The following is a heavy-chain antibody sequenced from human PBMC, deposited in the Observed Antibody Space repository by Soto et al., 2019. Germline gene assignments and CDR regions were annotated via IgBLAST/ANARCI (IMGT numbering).Heavy chain of an antibody. CDR3: ARHIAVSGARGVDF. CDR2: IYHSGAT. Sequence: QVQLQESGPGLMKPSGTLSLTCAVSGGSISTNCWSWVRQPPGKGLEWIGAIYHSGATNYNPSLKNRVTMSVDKSQNHLTQTLNSVTAADTAVYYCARHIAVSGARGVDFWGHGTLVTVSS. V-gene: IGHV4-4*02. CDR1: GGSISTNC. D-gene: IGHD6-19*01. J-gene: IGHJ4*01.